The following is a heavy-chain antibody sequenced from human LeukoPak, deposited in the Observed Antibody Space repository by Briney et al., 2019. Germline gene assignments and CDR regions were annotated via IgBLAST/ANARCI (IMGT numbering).Heavy chain of an antibody. J-gene: IGHJ3*02. CDR3: AKSLYPDAFDI. Sequence: GGSLRLSCAAAGFTFRSHDMHWVRQAPGKGLEWVTFVRFDGSDKKYADSVKGRFTISRDNSKNTLSLQMISLRAEDTAVYYCAKSLYPDAFDIWGPGTMVTVS. CDR2: VRFDGSDK. CDR1: GFTFRSHD. D-gene: IGHD2-8*01. V-gene: IGHV3-30*02.